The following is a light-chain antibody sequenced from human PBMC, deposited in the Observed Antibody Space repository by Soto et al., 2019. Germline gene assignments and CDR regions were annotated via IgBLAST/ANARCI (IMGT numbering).Light chain of an antibody. V-gene: IGKV4-1*01. J-gene: IGKJ1*01. Sequence: DFVITQSPDSLAVSLGEMAIINCKSSQSVFYSSNKKNYLSWYQVKPGQPPKLLFYWESMRECGVPERFSGRGSGTDFALTISSLQAGDGACYYCKQYYIPPRTFGEGTKVE. CDR2: WES. CDR3: KQYYIPPRT. CDR1: QSVFYSSNKKNY.